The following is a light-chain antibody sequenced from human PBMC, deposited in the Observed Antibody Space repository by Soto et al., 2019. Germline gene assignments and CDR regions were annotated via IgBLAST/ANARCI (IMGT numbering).Light chain of an antibody. CDR2: EVS. Sequence: QSVLTQPPSASGSPGQSVTISCTGTSSDVGGYNYVSWYQQHPGKAPKLMIYEVSKRPSGVPDRFSGSKSGNTASLTVSGLQAEDEAAYYCSSYAGSPPYVFGTGTKLTVL. CDR3: SSYAGSPPYV. CDR1: SSDVGGYNY. J-gene: IGLJ1*01. V-gene: IGLV2-8*01.